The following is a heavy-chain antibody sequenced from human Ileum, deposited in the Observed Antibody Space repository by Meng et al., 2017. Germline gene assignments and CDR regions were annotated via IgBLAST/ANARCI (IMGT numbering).Heavy chain of an antibody. CDR1: GGSISSISSYY. CDR2: IYKTGII. V-gene: IGHV4-61*01. J-gene: IGHJ5*02. D-gene: IGHD2-15*01. Sequence: GSLRLSRTVSGGSISSISSYYWTWIRQSPGKGLEWIGYIYKTGIINYNSSLKGRITMSVDTSKNQFSLKLSSVTAADTAVYYCAREGDCSGGSCYRAWGQGTLVTVSS. CDR3: AREGDCSGGSCYRA.